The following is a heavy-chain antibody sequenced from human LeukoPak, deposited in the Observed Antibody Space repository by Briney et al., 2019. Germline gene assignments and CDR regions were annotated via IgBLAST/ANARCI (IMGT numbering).Heavy chain of an antibody. CDR2: IWYDGSNK. Sequence: GGSLRLSCAASGFTFSSYWMYWVRQAPGKGLEWVAVIWYDGSNKYYADSVKGRFTVSRDNSRNTLYLQMNSLRAEDTAVYYCAKIDSSLHSVVYWGQGTLVTVSS. CDR1: GFTFSSYW. CDR3: AKIDSSLHSVVY. D-gene: IGHD6-19*01. V-gene: IGHV3-30*02. J-gene: IGHJ4*02.